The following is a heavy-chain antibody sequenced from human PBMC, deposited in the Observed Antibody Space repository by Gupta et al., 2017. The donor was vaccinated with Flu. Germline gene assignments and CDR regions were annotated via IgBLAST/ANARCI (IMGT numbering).Heavy chain of an antibody. V-gene: IGHV3-21*01. CDR1: GFTLIRYS. Sequence: EVQLGESGGGLVEPGGALRLPCAASGFTLIRYSMPWVRQAPGKGLEEVSAISSSSNYIDYTDSVNGRFTVSRDNAKNSLYLQMNSLRAEDTAVYYCARCGIGDCSSTNAFDIWGKGTMVTVSS. CDR3: ARCGIGDCSSTNAFDI. D-gene: IGHD2-2*03. J-gene: IGHJ3*02. CDR2: ISSSSNYI.